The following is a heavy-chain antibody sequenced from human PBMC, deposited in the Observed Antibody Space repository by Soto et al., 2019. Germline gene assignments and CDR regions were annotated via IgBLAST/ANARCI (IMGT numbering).Heavy chain of an antibody. CDR3: AKATRFLEWLLSY. CDR1: GFTFSSYA. Sequence: HPGGSLRLSCAASGFTFSSYAMSWVRQAPGKGLEWVSAISGSGGSTYYADSVKGRFTISRDNSKNTLYLQMNSLRAEDTAVYYCAKATRFLEWLLSYWGQGTLVTVSS. J-gene: IGHJ4*02. D-gene: IGHD3-3*01. V-gene: IGHV3-23*01. CDR2: ISGSGGST.